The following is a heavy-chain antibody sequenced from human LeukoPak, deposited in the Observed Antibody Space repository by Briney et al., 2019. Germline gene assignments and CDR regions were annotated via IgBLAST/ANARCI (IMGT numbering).Heavy chain of an antibody. CDR1: GFTFSSYA. V-gene: IGHV3-30-3*01. Sequence: PGRSLRLSCAASGFTFSSYAMHWVRQAPGKGLEWVAVISYDGSNKYYADSVKGRFTISRDNSKNTLYLQMNSLRAEDTAVYYCARESYAKAFDIWGQGTMVTVSS. D-gene: IGHD4-17*01. J-gene: IGHJ3*02. CDR2: ISYDGSNK. CDR3: ARESYAKAFDI.